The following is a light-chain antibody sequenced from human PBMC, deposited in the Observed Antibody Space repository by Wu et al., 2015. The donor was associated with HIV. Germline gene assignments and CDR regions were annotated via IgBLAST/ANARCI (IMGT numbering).Light chain of an antibody. Sequence: EIVLTQSPATLSLPPGERATLSCRASQSVSRYLNWYQQKPGQAPRLLIYGPSSRATGIPDRFSGSGSGTDFILTISRLESEDFAVYHCQQYGNSPYTFGQGTKLEIK. CDR1: QSVSRY. J-gene: IGKJ2*01. CDR3: QQYGNSPYT. CDR2: GPS. V-gene: IGKV3-20*01.